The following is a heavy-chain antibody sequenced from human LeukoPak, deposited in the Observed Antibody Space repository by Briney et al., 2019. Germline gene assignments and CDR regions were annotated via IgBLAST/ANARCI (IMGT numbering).Heavy chain of an antibody. CDR1: GGSISSYY. V-gene: IGHV4-39*01. J-gene: IGHJ4*02. Sequence: SETLSLTCTVSGGSISSYYWSWIRQPPGKGLEWIGSIYYSGSSFDNPALKSRVTISVDTSKNQFSLKLSSVIAADTAVYYCARHRSGWLQSSFDYWGQGTLVTVSS. CDR3: ARHRSGWLQSSFDY. D-gene: IGHD5-24*01. CDR2: IYYSGSS.